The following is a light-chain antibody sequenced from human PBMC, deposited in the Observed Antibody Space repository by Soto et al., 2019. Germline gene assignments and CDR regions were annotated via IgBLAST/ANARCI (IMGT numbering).Light chain of an antibody. CDR3: QQYSTYSSLT. CDR2: DAS. J-gene: IGKJ4*01. CDR1: QSISSW. Sequence: DIQMTQSPSTLSASVGDRVTITCRASQSISSWLSWYQQKLGRAPRLLIYDASSLESGVPSRFSGSGYGTEFTLTISSLQPDDFATYYCQQYSTYSSLTFGGGTKV. V-gene: IGKV1-5*01.